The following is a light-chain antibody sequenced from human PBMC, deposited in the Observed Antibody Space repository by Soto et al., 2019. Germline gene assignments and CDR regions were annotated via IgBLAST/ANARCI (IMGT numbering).Light chain of an antibody. CDR1: SSNIGNNY. V-gene: IGLV1-51*02. Sequence: QSVLTQPPPVSAAPGQKVTISCSGSSSNIGNNYVSWYQQLPGTAPKLLIYENNKRPSGIPDRFSGSKSGTSATLGVTGLQTGDEADYYCGTWDSSLSGVVFGGGTQLTVL. CDR2: ENN. CDR3: GTWDSSLSGVV. J-gene: IGLJ2*01.